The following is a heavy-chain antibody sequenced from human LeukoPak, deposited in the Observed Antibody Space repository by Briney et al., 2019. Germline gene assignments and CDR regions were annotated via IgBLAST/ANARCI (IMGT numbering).Heavy chain of an antibody. CDR1: GFTVSSTY. CDR3: AISPNPYYFDL. J-gene: IGHJ4*02. Sequence: GGSLRLSCAASGFTVSSTYMSWVRQAPGKGLEWVSVIYPGGDTYHADSVKGRFTISRDNFKATLYLQMNSLRAEDTAVYYCAISPNPYYFDLWGQGTLVTVSS. V-gene: IGHV3-53*01. CDR2: IYPGGDT.